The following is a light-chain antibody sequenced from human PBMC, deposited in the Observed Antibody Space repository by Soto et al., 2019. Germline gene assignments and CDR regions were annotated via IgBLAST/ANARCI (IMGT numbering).Light chain of an antibody. Sequence: SYELTQPPSVSVPPGQTARITCGGKNIGSKSVQWYQQKPGQAPVVVVSDNSDRPSGIPERFSGSNSGNTATLTISSVEAGDEADYYCQVWDSSSYHPVFGGGTKVTVL. J-gene: IGLJ2*01. CDR3: QVWDSSSYHPV. CDR1: NIGSKS. CDR2: DNS. V-gene: IGLV3-21*02.